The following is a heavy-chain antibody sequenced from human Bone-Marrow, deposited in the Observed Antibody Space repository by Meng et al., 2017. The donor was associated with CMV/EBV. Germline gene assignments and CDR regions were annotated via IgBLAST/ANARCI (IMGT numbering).Heavy chain of an antibody. CDR3: TRVAGPIVGGTRDFDF. Sequence: GFIFIGFWIHWVRQLPGKGLVWVSHINTDGSTTSYADSVKGRFTISRDNAKNTLYLQMNILRAEDTAVYYCTRVAGPIVGGTRDFDFWGQGALVTVSS. V-gene: IGHV3-74*01. J-gene: IGHJ4*02. D-gene: IGHD1-26*01. CDR2: INTDGSTT. CDR1: GFIFIGFW.